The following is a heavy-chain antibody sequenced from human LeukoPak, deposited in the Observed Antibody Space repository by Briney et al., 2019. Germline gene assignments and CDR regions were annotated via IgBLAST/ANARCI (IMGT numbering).Heavy chain of an antibody. CDR2: IYYSGST. V-gene: IGHV4-39*01. CDR3: ARVVVVPAAIGLNYYYGMDV. Sequence: SETLSLTCTVSGGSISSSSYYWGWIRQPPGKGLEWIGSIYYSGSTYYNQSLKSRVTISVDTSKNQFSLKLSSVTAADTAVYYCARVVVVPAAIGLNYYYGMDVWGQGTTVTVSS. D-gene: IGHD2-2*02. CDR1: GGSISSSSYY. J-gene: IGHJ6*02.